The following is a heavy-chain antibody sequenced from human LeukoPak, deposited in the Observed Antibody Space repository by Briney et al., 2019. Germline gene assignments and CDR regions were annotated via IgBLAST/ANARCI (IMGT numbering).Heavy chain of an antibody. D-gene: IGHD1-7*01. CDR2: FDPEDGET. CDR3: ATAPPTARHNWNYVRD. V-gene: IGHV1-24*01. Sequence: GASVKVSCKVSGYTLTELSMHWVRQAPGKGLEWMGGFDPEDGETIYAQKFQGRVTMTEDTSTDTAYMELSSLRSEDTAVYYCATAPPTARHNWNYVRDWGQGTLVTVSS. J-gene: IGHJ4*02. CDR1: GYTLTELS.